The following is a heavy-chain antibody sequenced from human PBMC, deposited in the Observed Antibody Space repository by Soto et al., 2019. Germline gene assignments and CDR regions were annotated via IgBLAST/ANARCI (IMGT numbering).Heavy chain of an antibody. J-gene: IGHJ5*02. CDR3: ARHLASTVTTSGWFDP. V-gene: IGHV3-30-3*01. Sequence: QVQLVESGGGVVQPGRSLRLSCAASGFTFTSHAMHWVRQAPGKGLEWVSIISYDRSTTYYADSVKGRFTISRDNSKNTLYLQMNSLRADDTAVYFCARHLASTVTTSGWFDPWGQGTLVIVSS. CDR2: ISYDRSTT. D-gene: IGHD4-4*01. CDR1: GFTFTSHA.